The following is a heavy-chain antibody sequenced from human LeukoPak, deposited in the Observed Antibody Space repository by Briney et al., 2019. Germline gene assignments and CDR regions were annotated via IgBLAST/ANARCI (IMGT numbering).Heavy chain of an antibody. CDR2: INAGNGNT. Sequence: ASVKVSCKASGYTFTSYAMHWVRQAPGQRLEWMGWINAGNGNTKYSQKSQGRVTITRDTSASTAYMELSSLRSEDTAVYYCARLRVEWEPPSKYFDYWGQGTLVTVSS. V-gene: IGHV1-3*01. D-gene: IGHD1-26*01. CDR3: ARLRVEWEPPSKYFDY. CDR1: GYTFTSYA. J-gene: IGHJ4*02.